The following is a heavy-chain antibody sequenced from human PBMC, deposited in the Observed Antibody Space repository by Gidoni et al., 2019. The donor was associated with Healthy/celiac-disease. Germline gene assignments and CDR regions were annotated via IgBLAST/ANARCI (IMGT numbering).Heavy chain of an antibody. J-gene: IGHJ6*02. CDR3: ARDGWIDILTGYRKIYYGMDV. CDR2: MNPNSGNT. Sequence: QVQLVQSGAEVKKPGASVKVSCKASVYTFTSYDINWWRQATGQGLEWMGWMNPNSGNTGYAKKFQGRVTITRNTSISTAYMELSSLRSEDTAVYYCARDGWIDILTGYRKIYYGMDVWGQGTTVTVSS. CDR1: VYTFTSYD. V-gene: IGHV1-8*03. D-gene: IGHD3-9*01.